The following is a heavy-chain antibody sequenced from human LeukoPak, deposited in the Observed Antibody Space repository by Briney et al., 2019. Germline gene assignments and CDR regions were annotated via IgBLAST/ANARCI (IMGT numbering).Heavy chain of an antibody. J-gene: IGHJ4*02. CDR2: INHSGST. CDR3: ARWLQLLSRFDY. CDR1: GGSFSGYY. Sequence: SETLSLTCAVYGGSFSGYYWSWIRQPPGKGLEWIGEINHSGSTNYNPSLKSRVTISVDTSKNQFSLKLSSVTAADTAVYYCARWLQLLSRFDYWGQGTLVTVSS. V-gene: IGHV4-34*01. D-gene: IGHD5-24*01.